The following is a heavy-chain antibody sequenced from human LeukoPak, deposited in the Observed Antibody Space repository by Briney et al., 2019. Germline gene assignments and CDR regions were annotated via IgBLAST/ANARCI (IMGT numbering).Heavy chain of an antibody. D-gene: IGHD6-19*01. CDR3: TRGSSGRRDN. CDR1: AYSFTSCD. Sequence: ASVKVPCKASAYSFTSCDIHWMRQAAGQGLEWMGWMNRNSGNTGYGQSFLGRITMTRDISIGTAYMELSNLTSEDTAIYYCTRGSSGRRDNWGQGTLVTVSA. J-gene: IGHJ4*02. V-gene: IGHV1-8*01. CDR2: MNRNSGNT.